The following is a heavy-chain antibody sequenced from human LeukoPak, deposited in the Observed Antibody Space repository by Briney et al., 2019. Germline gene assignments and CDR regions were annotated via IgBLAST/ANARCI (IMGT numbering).Heavy chain of an antibody. J-gene: IGHJ6*03. CDR1: GGSISSGSYY. V-gene: IGHV4-61*01. CDR3: ARTTEGGYSYGYFYYYYMDV. CDR2: IYYSGST. Sequence: SETLSLTCTVSGGSISSGSYYWSWIRQPPGKGLEWIGYIYYSGSTNYKSSLKSRVTISVDTSKNQFSLKLSSVTAADTAVYYCARTTEGGYSYGYFYYYYMDVWGKGTTVTISS. D-gene: IGHD5-18*01.